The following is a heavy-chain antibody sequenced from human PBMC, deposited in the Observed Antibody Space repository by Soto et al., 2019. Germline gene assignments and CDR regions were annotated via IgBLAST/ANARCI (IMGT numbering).Heavy chain of an antibody. CDR3: ARDKITGLFDY. CDR2: IYHSGST. CDR1: GGSISSSSYS. Sequence: PSETLSLTCTVSGGSISSSSYSWSWIRQPPGKGLEWIGYIYHSGSTYYNPSLKSRVTISVDRSKNQFSLKLTSVTAADTAVYYCARDKITGLFDYWGQGTLVTVSS. D-gene: IGHD2-8*02. J-gene: IGHJ4*02. V-gene: IGHV4-30-2*01.